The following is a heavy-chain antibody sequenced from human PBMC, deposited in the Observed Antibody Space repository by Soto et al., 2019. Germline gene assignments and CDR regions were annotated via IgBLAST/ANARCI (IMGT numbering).Heavy chain of an antibody. D-gene: IGHD3-3*01. CDR3: ARGRLTISGTPRRYYYMDV. CDR1: GGSFSGYY. V-gene: IGHV4-34*01. Sequence: PSETLSLTCAVYGGSFSGYYWSWIRQPPGKGLEWIGEINHSGSTNYNPSLKSRVTISVDTSKNQFSLKLSSVTAADTAVYYCARGRLTISGTPRRYYYMDVRGKGTTVTVSS. CDR2: INHSGST. J-gene: IGHJ6*03.